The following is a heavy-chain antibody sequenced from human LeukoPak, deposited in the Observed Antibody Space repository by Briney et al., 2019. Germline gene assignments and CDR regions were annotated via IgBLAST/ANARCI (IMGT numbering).Heavy chain of an antibody. CDR3: ARDGSGYSYYYYGMDV. Sequence: PSETLSLTCTVSGGSISSSSYYWGWIRQPPGKGLEWIGSIYYSGSTYYNPSLKSRVTISVDTSKNQFSLKLSSVTAADTAVYYCARDGSGYSYYYYGMDVWGQGTTVTVSS. V-gene: IGHV4-39*07. CDR1: GGSISSSSYY. D-gene: IGHD3-22*01. J-gene: IGHJ6*02. CDR2: IYYSGST.